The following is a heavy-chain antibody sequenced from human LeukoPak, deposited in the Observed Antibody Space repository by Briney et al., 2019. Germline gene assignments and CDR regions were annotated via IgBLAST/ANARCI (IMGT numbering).Heavy chain of an antibody. CDR1: GFTFSGHW. CDR3: TRDRSRAEDD. D-gene: IGHD1-14*01. Sequence: GGSLRLSCAAAGFTFSGHWMSWVRQAPGKGLEWVANINQGGSDKYYVDSVKGRFTISRDNANNLLYLQMNSLRGEDTAVYYCTRDRSRAEDDWGQGTLVSVSS. CDR2: INQGGSDK. J-gene: IGHJ4*02. V-gene: IGHV3-7*01.